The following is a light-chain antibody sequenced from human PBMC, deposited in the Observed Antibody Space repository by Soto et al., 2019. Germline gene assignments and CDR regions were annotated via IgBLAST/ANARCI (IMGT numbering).Light chain of an antibody. CDR1: QSVRSN. V-gene: IGKV3-15*01. CDR3: QQYDNWPLT. J-gene: IGKJ4*01. Sequence: ILMTQFPATLSVSPGERAALSCRASQSVRSNLAWYQQKPGQVPRLLIYGASTRATGIPARFSGSGSGTEFTHTISSLQSEDFAVYYCQQYDNWPLTFGGGTKVEIK. CDR2: GAS.